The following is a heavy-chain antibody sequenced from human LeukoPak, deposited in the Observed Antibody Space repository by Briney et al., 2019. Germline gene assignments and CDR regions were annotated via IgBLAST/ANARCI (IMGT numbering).Heavy chain of an antibody. V-gene: IGHV1-2*02. D-gene: IGHD3-16*01. CDR2: INPNNGGT. CDR3: ARSLIRGRIYDYVWGTLSEFDY. Sequence: GASVKVSCKASGYSFTGQYMHWVRQAPGQGLEWMGWINPNNGGTKYAQKFEGRVTMTRDTSISTAYMELSRLRSDDTAVYYCARSLIRGRIYDYVWGTLSEFDYWGQGTLVTVSS. CDR1: GYSFTGQY. J-gene: IGHJ4*02.